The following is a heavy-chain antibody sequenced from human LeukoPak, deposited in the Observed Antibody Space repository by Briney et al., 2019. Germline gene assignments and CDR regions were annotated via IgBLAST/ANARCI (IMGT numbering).Heavy chain of an antibody. Sequence: SETLSLTCTVSGGSISSYYWSWIRQPAGKGLEWIGRIYTSGSTNYNPSLKSRVTISVDTSKNQFSLKLSSVTAADTAVYYCARAAIGYSSSWYNYWGQGTLVTVSS. CDR1: GGSISSYY. CDR3: ARAAIGYSSSWYNY. J-gene: IGHJ4*02. D-gene: IGHD6-13*01. V-gene: IGHV4-4*07. CDR2: IYTSGST.